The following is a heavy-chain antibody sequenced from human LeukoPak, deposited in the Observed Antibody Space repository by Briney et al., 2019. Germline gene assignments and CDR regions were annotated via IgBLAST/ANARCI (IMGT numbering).Heavy chain of an antibody. J-gene: IGHJ4*02. D-gene: IGHD4-17*01. CDR1: GFTFSSYA. CDR2: ISYDGSNK. Sequence: GGSLRLSCAASGFTFSSYAMSWVRQAPGKGLEWVAVISYDGSNKYYADSVKGRFTISRDNSKNTLYLQMNSLRAEDTAVYYCARDDDYGDGGYWGQGTLVIVSS. V-gene: IGHV3-30*14. CDR3: ARDDDYGDGGY.